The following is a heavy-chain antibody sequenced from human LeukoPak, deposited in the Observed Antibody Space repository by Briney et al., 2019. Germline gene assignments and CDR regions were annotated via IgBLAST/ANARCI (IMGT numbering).Heavy chain of an antibody. J-gene: IGHJ4*02. V-gene: IGHV1-2*02. CDR1: GGTFSSDA. Sequence: ASVKVSCKASGGTFSSDAISWVRQAPGQGLEWMGWINPNSGDTKYAQNFQGRVTMTRDTSITTTYMELSSLRSDDTAVYYCVRDRHTVAVAATFDYWGQGTLVIASS. D-gene: IGHD6-19*01. CDR2: INPNSGDT. CDR3: VRDRHTVAVAATFDY.